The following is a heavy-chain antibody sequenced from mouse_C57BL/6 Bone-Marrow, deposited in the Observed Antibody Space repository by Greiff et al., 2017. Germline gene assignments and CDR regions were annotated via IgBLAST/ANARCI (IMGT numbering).Heavy chain of an antibody. Sequence: VQLQQSGAELVRPGASVKLSCTASGFNIKDDYMHWVKQRPEQGLEWIGWIDPENGDTEYASKFQGKATIPADTSSNTAYLQLSSLTSEDTAVYYCTSYYYGSSYFDYWGQGTTLTVSS. D-gene: IGHD1-1*01. CDR3: TSYYYGSSYFDY. V-gene: IGHV14-4*01. CDR2: IDPENGDT. J-gene: IGHJ2*01. CDR1: GFNIKDDY.